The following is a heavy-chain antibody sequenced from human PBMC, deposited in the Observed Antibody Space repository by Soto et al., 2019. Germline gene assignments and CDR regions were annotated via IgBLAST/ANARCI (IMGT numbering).Heavy chain of an antibody. CDR2: IYHSGST. J-gene: IGHJ6*02. V-gene: IGHV4-30-2*01. CDR1: GGSISSGGYS. D-gene: IGHD1-7*01. Sequence: SETLSLTCAVSGGSISSGGYSWSWIRQPPGKGLEWIGYIYHSGSTYYNPSLKSRVTISVDRSKNQFSLKLSSVTAAGPGVDYCAGGQNWNYQYYYGMDVWGQGTTVTVSS. CDR3: AGGQNWNYQYYYGMDV.